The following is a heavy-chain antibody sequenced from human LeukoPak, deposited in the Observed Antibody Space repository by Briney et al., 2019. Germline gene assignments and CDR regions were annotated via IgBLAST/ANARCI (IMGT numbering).Heavy chain of an antibody. CDR1: GYSFTSYR. CDR3: ARRSGSGWYSYYFDY. Sequence: GESLKISCKGSGYSFTSYRIGWVRQMPGKGLEWMGIIYPGDSDTRYSPSFQGQVTISADKSISTAYLQWSSLKASDTAMYYCARRSGSGWYSYYFDYWGQGTLVTVS. J-gene: IGHJ4*02. D-gene: IGHD6-19*01. V-gene: IGHV5-51*01. CDR2: IYPGDSDT.